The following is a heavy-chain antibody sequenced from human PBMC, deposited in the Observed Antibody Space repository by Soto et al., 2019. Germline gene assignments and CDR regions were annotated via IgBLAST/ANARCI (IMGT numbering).Heavy chain of an antibody. J-gene: IGHJ5*02. CDR1: GGTFSSYA. CDR3: ATSWDTTVTTGWFDP. Sequence: ASVKVSCKASGGTFSSYAISWVRQAPGQGLEWMGGIIPIFGTANYAQKFQGRVTITADESTSTAYMELSSLRSEDTAVYYCATSWDTTVTTGWFDPWGQGTLVTVSS. V-gene: IGHV1-69*13. CDR2: IIPIFGTA. D-gene: IGHD4-17*01.